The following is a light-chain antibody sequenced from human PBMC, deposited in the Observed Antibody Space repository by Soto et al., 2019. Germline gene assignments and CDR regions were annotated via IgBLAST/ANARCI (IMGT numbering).Light chain of an antibody. CDR2: GAS. CDR1: QSVSSSY. J-gene: IGKJ2*01. V-gene: IGKV3-20*01. Sequence: EIVLTQSPGTLSLSPGERATLSCRASQSVSSSYLAWYQQKPGQATRLLIYGASSRATGIPDRFSGSVSGTDFTLTISRLEPEDFAVYYCQQYGSSPRTFGQGTKLEIK. CDR3: QQYGSSPRT.